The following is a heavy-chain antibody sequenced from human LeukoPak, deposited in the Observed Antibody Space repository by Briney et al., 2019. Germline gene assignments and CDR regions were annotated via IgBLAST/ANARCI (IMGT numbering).Heavy chain of an antibody. Sequence: SETLSLTCAVYGGSFSGYYWTWIRQSPGKGLEWIGEINPSGSTYYNPSLKSRLTISRDTSKNQSSLRLSSVTAADTAVYYCARGRQEISMILVVMTGVSYYLDVWGIGTTVTVS. D-gene: IGHD3-22*01. CDR3: ARGRQEISMILVVMTGVSYYLDV. CDR2: INPSGST. J-gene: IGHJ6*03. V-gene: IGHV4-34*01. CDR1: GGSFSGYY.